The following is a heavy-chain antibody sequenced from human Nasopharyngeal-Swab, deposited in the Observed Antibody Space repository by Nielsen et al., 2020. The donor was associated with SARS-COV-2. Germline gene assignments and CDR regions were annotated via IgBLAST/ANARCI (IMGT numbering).Heavy chain of an antibody. V-gene: IGHV1-69*13. CDR3: ARTGYGSGSSPFDY. J-gene: IGHJ4*02. CDR1: GGTFSSYA. CDR2: IIPIFGTA. Sequence: SVKVSCRASGGTFSSYAISWVRQAPGQGLEWMGGIIPIFGTANYAQKFQGRVTITADESTSTAYMELSSLRSEDTAVYYCARTGYGSGSSPFDYWGQGTLVTVSS. D-gene: IGHD3-10*01.